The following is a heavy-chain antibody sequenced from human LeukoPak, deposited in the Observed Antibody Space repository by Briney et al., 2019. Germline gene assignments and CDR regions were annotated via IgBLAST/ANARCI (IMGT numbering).Heavy chain of an antibody. D-gene: IGHD6-13*01. V-gene: IGHV3-74*01. CDR2: ISYDGGDP. CDR3: ARGYSSRLYNGLDP. CDR1: GFTSSSYW. Sequence: GGSLRLSCAASGFTSSSYWMHWVRQAPGKGLVWVSRISYDGGDPSYADSVKGRFTISRDNAKNTLYLQMNSLTAEDTAVYYCARGYSSRLYNGLDPWGQGTLVTVSS. J-gene: IGHJ5*02.